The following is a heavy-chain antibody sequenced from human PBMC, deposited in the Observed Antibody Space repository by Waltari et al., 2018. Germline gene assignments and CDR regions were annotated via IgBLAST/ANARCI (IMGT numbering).Heavy chain of an antibody. D-gene: IGHD3-10*01. CDR3: ARGRTRVRGANNWFDP. Sequence: QVQLHQWGAGLLKPSETLSLRCAANGAYFSGFYWTFIRQRPGKGLEWLGDINHGCTTYYNPSLRSRVTFSVDTSKNQFSLRLSSVTAADTAVYYCARGRTRVRGANNWFDPWGPGTQVIVSS. V-gene: IGHV4-34*01. CDR1: GAYFSGFY. CDR2: INHGCTT. J-gene: IGHJ5*02.